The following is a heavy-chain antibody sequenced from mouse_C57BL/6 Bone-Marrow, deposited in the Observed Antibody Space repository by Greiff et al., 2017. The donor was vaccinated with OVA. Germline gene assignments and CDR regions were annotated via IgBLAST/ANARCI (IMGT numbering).Heavy chain of an antibody. J-gene: IGHJ4*01. Sequence: QVQLQQSGAELVKPGASVKLSCKASGYTFTEYTIHWVKQRSGQGLEWIGWFYPGSGSIKYNEKFKDKATLTADKSSSTVYMELSRLTSEDSAVYFCARHEASGSGIYYYAMDYWGQGTSVTVSS. CDR1: GYTFTEYT. D-gene: IGHD1-1*01. CDR3: ARHEASGSGIYYYAMDY. V-gene: IGHV1-62-2*01. CDR2: FYPGSGSI.